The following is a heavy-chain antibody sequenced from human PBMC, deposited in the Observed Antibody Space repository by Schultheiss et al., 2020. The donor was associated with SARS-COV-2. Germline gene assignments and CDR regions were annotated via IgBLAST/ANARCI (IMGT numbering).Heavy chain of an antibody. CDR2: IYYSGST. CDR3: ARDSANYDSSGYYYGGRSDNGMDV. CDR1: GGSISSYY. Sequence: SETLSLTCTVSGGSISSYYWSWIRQHPGKGLEWIGYIYYSGSTYYNPSLKSRVTISVDTSKNQFSLKLSSVTAADTAVYYCARDSANYDSSGYYYGGRSDNGMDVWGKGTTFTLSS. J-gene: IGHJ6*04. V-gene: IGHV4-59*06. D-gene: IGHD3-22*01.